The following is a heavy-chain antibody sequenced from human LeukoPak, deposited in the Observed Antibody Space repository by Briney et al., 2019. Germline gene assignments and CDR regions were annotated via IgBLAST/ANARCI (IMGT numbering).Heavy chain of an antibody. V-gene: IGHV1-2*02. CDR3: ARDSTYYYDSSGFRRWFDP. Sequence: ASVKVSCKASGYTFTGYYMHWVRQAPGQGLEWMGWINPNSGGTNYAQKFQGRVTMTRDTSISTAYMEQSRLRSDDTAVYYCARDSTYYYDSSGFRRWFDPWGQGTLVTVSS. CDR1: GYTFTGYY. J-gene: IGHJ5*02. D-gene: IGHD3-22*01. CDR2: INPNSGGT.